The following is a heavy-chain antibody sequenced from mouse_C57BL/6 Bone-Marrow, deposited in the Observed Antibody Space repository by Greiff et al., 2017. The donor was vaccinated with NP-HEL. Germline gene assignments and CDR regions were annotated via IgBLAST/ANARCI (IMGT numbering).Heavy chain of an antibody. D-gene: IGHD1-1*01. J-gene: IGHJ4*01. CDR3: ARYCYYASRPYDMEY. CDR1: GYTFTSYW. CDR2: IHPNSGST. Sequence: QVQLQQPGAELVKPGASVKLSCKASGYTFTSYWMHWVKQRPGQGLEWIGMIHPNSGSTNYNEKFKSKATLTVDKSSSTAYMQLSSRTSEDSAVYYCARYCYYASRPYDMEYWGKGTTVTV. V-gene: IGHV1-64*01.